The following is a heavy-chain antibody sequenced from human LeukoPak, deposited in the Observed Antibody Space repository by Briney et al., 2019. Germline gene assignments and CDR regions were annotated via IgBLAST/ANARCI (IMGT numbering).Heavy chain of an antibody. CDR2: IYYSGST. Sequence: SETLSLTCAVYGGSFSSYYWGWIRQPPGKGLEWIGSIYYSGSTYYNPSLKSRVTISVDTSKNQFSLKLSSVTAADTAVYYCARDYSGGYPGGAVFDYWGQGTLVTVSS. V-gene: IGHV4-39*07. CDR3: ARDYSGGYPGGAVFDY. D-gene: IGHD2-15*01. CDR1: GGSFSSYY. J-gene: IGHJ4*02.